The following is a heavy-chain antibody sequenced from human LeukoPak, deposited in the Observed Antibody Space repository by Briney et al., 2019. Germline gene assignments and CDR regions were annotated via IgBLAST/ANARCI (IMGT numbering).Heavy chain of an antibody. CDR3: AXXAXDSSGYSFDY. Sequence: TLSXXCAVSGGSISSSNWWSWVRQPPGKGLEWIGQIYHSGSTNYNPSLKSRVTISVDKSKNQFSLKLSSVTAADTAVYYCAXXAXDSSGYSFDYWGQGXLVTVSS. CDR2: IYHSGST. CDR1: GGSISSSNW. J-gene: IGHJ4*02. V-gene: IGHV4-4*02. D-gene: IGHD3-22*01.